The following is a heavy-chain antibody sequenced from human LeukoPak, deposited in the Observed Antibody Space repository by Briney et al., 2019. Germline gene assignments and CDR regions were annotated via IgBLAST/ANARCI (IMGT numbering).Heavy chain of an antibody. V-gene: IGHV3-21*01. CDR1: GFTFSSYS. Sequence: SGGSLRLSCAASGFTFSSYSMNWVRQAPGKGLEWVSSISSSSSYIYYADSVKGRFTISRDNANNSLYLQMNSLRAEDTAVYYCARHSSSWYENDYWGQGTLVTVSS. CDR3: ARHSSSWYENDY. J-gene: IGHJ4*02. D-gene: IGHD6-13*01. CDR2: ISSSSSYI.